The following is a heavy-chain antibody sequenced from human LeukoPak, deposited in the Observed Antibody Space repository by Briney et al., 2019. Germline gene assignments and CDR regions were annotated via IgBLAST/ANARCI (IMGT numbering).Heavy chain of an antibody. J-gene: IGHJ5*02. CDR1: GGSFSGYY. D-gene: IGHD6-13*01. CDR3: ARGPYSSSWSLRTDNWFDP. V-gene: IGHV4-34*01. CDR2: INHSGST. Sequence: PSETLSLTCAVYGGSFSGYYWSWIRQPPAKGLEWIGEINHSGSTNYNPSLKSRVTISVDTSKNQFSLKLSSVTAADTAVYYCARGPYSSSWSLRTDNWFDPWGQGTLVTVSS.